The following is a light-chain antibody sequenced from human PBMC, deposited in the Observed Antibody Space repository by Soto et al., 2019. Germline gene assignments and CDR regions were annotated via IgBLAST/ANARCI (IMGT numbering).Light chain of an antibody. V-gene: IGKV2-28*01. CDR3: MQALQTPWT. CDR1: ESLLHSNGNND. J-gene: IGKJ1*01. CDR2: LGS. Sequence: DIVMTQSPLSLPVTPGEPASISCRSSESLLHSNGNNDLDWYLQKPGQSPHLLIYLGSNRASGVPDRFSGSGSGTDFTLKISRVEAEDVGVYFCMQALQTPWTFGQGTKVEIK.